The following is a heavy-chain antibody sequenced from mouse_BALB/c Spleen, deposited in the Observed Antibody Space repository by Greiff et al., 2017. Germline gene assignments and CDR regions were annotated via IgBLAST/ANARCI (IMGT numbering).Heavy chain of an antibody. CDR2: IWTGGGT. V-gene: IGHV2-9-2*01. Sequence: VMLVESGPGLVAPSQSLSITCTVSGFSLTSYDISWIRQPPGKGLEWLGVIWTGGGTNYNSAFMSRLSISKDNSKSQVFLKMNSLQTDDTAIYYCVRESYGMDYWGQGTSVTVSS. CDR3: VRESYGMDY. J-gene: IGHJ4*01. CDR1: GFSLTSYD.